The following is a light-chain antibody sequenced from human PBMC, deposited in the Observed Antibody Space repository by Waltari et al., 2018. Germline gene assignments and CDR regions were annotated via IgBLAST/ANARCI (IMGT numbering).Light chain of an antibody. J-gene: IGKJ1*01. CDR3: QQYGTPPRT. Sequence: EIVLTKSPGTLSLSPGERATLSCRARQRVTSNSLAWYQQKPGQAPGLIIYGSFNRATGIPDRFSGSVSGTDFTLTFIRREPEDFAVNYCQQYGTPPRTFGRGTKVELK. CDR2: GSF. CDR1: QRVTSNS. V-gene: IGKV3-20*01.